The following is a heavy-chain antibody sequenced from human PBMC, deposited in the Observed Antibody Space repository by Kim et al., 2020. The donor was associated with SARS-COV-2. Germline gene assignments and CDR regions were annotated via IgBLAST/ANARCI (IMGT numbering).Heavy chain of an antibody. D-gene: IGHD3-16*01. Sequence: NQRGTTNYTPSLRRRVTISVDTSKNQFSRKLSSVTAADTAVYYCARVGGVWGKGTTVTVSS. V-gene: IGHV4-34*13. J-gene: IGHJ6*04. CDR2: NQRGTT. CDR3: ARVGGV.